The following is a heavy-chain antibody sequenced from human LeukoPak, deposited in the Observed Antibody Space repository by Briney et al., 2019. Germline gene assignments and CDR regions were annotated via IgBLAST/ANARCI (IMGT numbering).Heavy chain of an antibody. Sequence: ASVKVSCKASGYTFTSYDINWVRQATGQGLEWMGWMNPNSGNTGYAQKFQGRVTMTRNTSISTAYMELSSLRSEDTAVYYCARYRYVRILQNWFDSWGQGTLVTVSS. CDR2: MNPNSGNT. D-gene: IGHD2-15*01. CDR1: GYTFTSYD. CDR3: ARYRYVRILQNWFDS. J-gene: IGHJ5*01. V-gene: IGHV1-8*01.